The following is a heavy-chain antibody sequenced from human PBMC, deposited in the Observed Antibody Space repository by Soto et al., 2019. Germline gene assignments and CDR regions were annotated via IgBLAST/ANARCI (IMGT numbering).Heavy chain of an antibody. Sequence: ASVKVSCKASGGTFSSYAISWVRQAPGQGLEWMGGIIPIFGTANYAQRFQGRVTITADESTSTAYMELSSLRSEDTAVYYCARVAIAVAGIRAFDIWGQGTMVTVSS. CDR1: GGTFSSYA. D-gene: IGHD6-19*01. V-gene: IGHV1-69*13. CDR3: ARVAIAVAGIRAFDI. CDR2: IIPIFGTA. J-gene: IGHJ3*02.